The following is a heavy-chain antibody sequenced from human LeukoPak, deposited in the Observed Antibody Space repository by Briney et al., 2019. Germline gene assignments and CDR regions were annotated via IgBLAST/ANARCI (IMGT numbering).Heavy chain of an antibody. V-gene: IGHV4-34*01. D-gene: IGHD2-8*01. CDR3: AREGYCTNGVCYRPGRARLAYYFDY. Sequence: PSETLSLTCAVYGGSFSGYYWSWIRQPPGKGLEWIGEIYHSGSTNYNPSPKSRVTISVDRSKNQLSLKLSSVTAADTAVYYCAREGYCTNGVCYRPGRARLAYYFDYWGQGTLVTVSS. CDR2: IYHSGST. CDR1: GGSFSGYY. J-gene: IGHJ4*02.